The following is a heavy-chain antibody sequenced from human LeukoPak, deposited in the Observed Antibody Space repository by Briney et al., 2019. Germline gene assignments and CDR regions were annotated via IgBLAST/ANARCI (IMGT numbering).Heavy chain of an antibody. CDR3: AKDIAVAGKGMDY. D-gene: IGHD6-19*01. J-gene: IGHJ4*02. V-gene: IGHV3-43D*04. CDR2: ISWDGGST. CDR1: GFTFDDYA. Sequence: GGSLRLSCAASGFTFDDYAMHWVRQAPGKGLEWVSLISWDGGSTYYADSVKGRFTFSRDNSKNSLYLQMNSLRAEDTALYYCAKDIAVAGKGMDYWGQGTLVTVSS.